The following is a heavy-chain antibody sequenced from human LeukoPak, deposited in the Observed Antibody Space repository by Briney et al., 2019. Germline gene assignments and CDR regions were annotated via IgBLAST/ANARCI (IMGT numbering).Heavy chain of an antibody. CDR2: IIPIFGTA. CDR3: ARWLEFGYDASDI. Sequence: SVKVSCKASGGTFSSYAISWVRQAPGQGLEWMGRIIPIFGTANYAQKFQGRVTITTDESTSTAYMELSSPRSEDTAVYYCARWLEFGYDASDIWGQGTMVTVSS. J-gene: IGHJ3*02. D-gene: IGHD5-24*01. V-gene: IGHV1-69*05. CDR1: GGTFSSYA.